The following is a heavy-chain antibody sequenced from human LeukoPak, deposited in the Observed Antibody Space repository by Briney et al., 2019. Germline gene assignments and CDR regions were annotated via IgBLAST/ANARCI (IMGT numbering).Heavy chain of an antibody. Sequence: SQTLSLTCIVSGGSIISGDYYWSWIRQPPGKGLEWIGYIYHNGDTYYNPSLKSRVSISVDTSKNQFSPKLSSVTAADTAVYYCARAGVVPAAINRAFDIWGQGSVVTVSS. CDR2: IYHNGDT. CDR3: ARAGVVPAAINRAFDI. J-gene: IGHJ3*02. V-gene: IGHV4-30-4*08. CDR1: GGSIISGDYY. D-gene: IGHD2-2*02.